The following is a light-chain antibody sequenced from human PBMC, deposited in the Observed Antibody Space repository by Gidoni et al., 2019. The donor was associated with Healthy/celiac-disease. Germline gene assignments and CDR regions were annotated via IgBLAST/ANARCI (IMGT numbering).Light chain of an antibody. CDR1: QSISSF. J-gene: IGKJ4*01. Sequence: DIQMTQSPSSLSASVGDRVTITCRASQSISSFLNWYQQKPGKAPKLLIYAASSLQSGVPSRFSGSGSGTDFNITISSLQPEDFATYYCQQSYSTLTFGGGTKVEIK. CDR3: QQSYSTLT. V-gene: IGKV1-39*01. CDR2: AAS.